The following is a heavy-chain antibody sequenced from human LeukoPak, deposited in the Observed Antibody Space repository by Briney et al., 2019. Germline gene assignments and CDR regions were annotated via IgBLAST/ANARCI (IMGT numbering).Heavy chain of an antibody. D-gene: IGHD1-7*01. CDR2: IYSGGST. Sequence: GGSLRLSCAASGFTVGSNYMSWVRQAPGKGLVWFLDIYSGGSTYDAEWLNGQDPIYRDNSKNTVYLQRNSLRDGRTAVYYCAIGEPHSELRSDWGEGTLVTVSS. CDR1: GFTVGSNY. J-gene: IGHJ4*02. CDR3: AIGEPHSELRSD. V-gene: IGHV3-66*01.